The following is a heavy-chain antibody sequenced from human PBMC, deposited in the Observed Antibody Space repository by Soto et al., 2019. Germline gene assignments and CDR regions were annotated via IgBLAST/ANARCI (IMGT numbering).Heavy chain of an antibody. V-gene: IGHV1-69*01. D-gene: IGHD5-18*01. CDR3: AGASVDTAMITLHNFYWHYGMDV. CDR1: GGTFSNYA. CDR2: IIPLFSTA. J-gene: IGHJ6*02. Sequence: QVQLVQSGAEVRKPGSSVKVSCKASGGTFSNYALSWVRQAPGQGLEGMGGIIPLFSTANYAQKFQGTATMIADESTSTADMELSSLRSEHTAVYSCAGASVDTAMITLHNFYWHYGMDVWGQGTTVTVAS.